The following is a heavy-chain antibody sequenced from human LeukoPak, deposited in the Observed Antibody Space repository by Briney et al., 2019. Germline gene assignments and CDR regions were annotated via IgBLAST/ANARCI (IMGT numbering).Heavy chain of an antibody. J-gene: IGHJ6*02. V-gene: IGHV1-69*13. CDR3: ASRQDTAMVPQNYYYYYYGMDV. CDR2: IIPIFGTA. D-gene: IGHD5-18*01. Sequence: GASVTVSCKASGGTFSSYAISWVRQAPGQGLEWMGGIIPIFGTANYAQKFQGRVTITADESTSTAYMELSSLRSEDTAVYYCASRQDTAMVPQNYYYYYYGMDVWGQGTTVTVSS. CDR1: GGTFSSYA.